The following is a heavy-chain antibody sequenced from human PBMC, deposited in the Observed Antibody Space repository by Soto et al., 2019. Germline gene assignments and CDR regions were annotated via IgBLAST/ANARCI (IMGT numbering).Heavy chain of an antibody. Sequence: SQTLSLTCSLSGGSVSDKTYYWSWIRQPPRKRLEWIGYVYYSGTTNYNPSLKSRVTISVDLSKNRFSLRLSSVTTADTALYYCARTTAVPNTLRSRYFFDYWGQGPLVTVSS. V-gene: IGHV4-61*01. CDR3: ARTTAVPNTLRSRYFFDY. J-gene: IGHJ4*02. CDR1: GGSVSDKTYY. CDR2: VYYSGTT. D-gene: IGHD4-17*01.